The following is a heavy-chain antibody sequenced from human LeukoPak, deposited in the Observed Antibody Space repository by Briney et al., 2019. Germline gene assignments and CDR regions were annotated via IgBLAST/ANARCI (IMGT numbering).Heavy chain of an antibody. V-gene: IGHV4-34*01. CDR1: GGSFSGYY. CDR3: ARYSSNWYLDY. D-gene: IGHD6-13*01. CDR2: INHSGST. Sequence: PSETLSLTCAVYGGSFSGYYWSWIRQPPGKGLEWIGEINHSGSTNYNPSLKSRVTISVDTSKNQFSLQLNSVTPEDTGVYYCARYSSNWYLDYWGQGTLVTVSS. J-gene: IGHJ4*02.